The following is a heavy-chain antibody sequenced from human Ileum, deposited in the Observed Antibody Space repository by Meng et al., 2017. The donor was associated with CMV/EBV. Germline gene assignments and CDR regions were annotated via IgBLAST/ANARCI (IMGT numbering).Heavy chain of an antibody. V-gene: IGHV3-30*03. CDR1: GFTFTNYW. CDR3: VRDPDIVIEPGAAGEFEY. D-gene: IGHD2-2*01. CDR2: ISYDGGDK. Sequence: GESLKISCAASGFTFTNYWMSWVRQAPGKGLEWVAVISYDGGDKYYVDSVKGRFTISRDNSKDTLYLQMNRLRGDDTAVYYCVRDPDIVIEPGAAGEFEYWGQGTLVTVSS. J-gene: IGHJ4*02.